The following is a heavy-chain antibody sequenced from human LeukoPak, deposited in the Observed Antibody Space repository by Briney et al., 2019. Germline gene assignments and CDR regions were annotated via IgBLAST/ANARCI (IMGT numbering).Heavy chain of an antibody. V-gene: IGHV3-48*01. Sequence: PGGSLRLSCAASGFTFSSYSMKWVRQAPGKGLEWISYISSSSSTIYYADSVKGRFTISRGNAENSLYLQMNSPRAEDTAVYFCARADYSGSYYADYWGQGTLVTVSS. CDR1: GFTFSSYS. J-gene: IGHJ4*02. CDR3: ARADYSGSYYADY. D-gene: IGHD1-26*01. CDR2: ISSSSSTI.